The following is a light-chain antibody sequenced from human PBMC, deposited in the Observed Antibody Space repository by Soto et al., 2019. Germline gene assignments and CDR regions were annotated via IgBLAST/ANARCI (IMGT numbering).Light chain of an antibody. J-gene: IGKJ5*01. Sequence: EIVLTQSPGTLSLSPVERATLSCRASQSVSSSYLAWYQQKVGRAPRLLIYDASTRATGIPDRFSGSGSGTDFTLTITRLEPEDFAVYYCQQYGSSPRTFGQGTRLEIK. CDR2: DAS. CDR1: QSVSSSY. V-gene: IGKV3-20*01. CDR3: QQYGSSPRT.